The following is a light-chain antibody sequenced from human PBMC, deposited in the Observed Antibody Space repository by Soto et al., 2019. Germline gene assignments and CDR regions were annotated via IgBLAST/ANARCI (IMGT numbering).Light chain of an antibody. Sequence: DIQMTQSPSTLSASVGDTVTITCRASQSISTWLAWYQQKPGKVPKLLIYKASSLQSGVPSRFSGIGSGTEFTLTISSLQPDDFATYYCQQYKFYSRTFGQGTKVEIK. CDR1: QSISTW. CDR2: KAS. CDR3: QQYKFYSRT. J-gene: IGKJ1*01. V-gene: IGKV1-5*03.